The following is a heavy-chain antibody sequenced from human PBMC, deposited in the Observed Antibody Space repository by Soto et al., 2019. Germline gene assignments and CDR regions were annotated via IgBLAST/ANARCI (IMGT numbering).Heavy chain of an antibody. V-gene: IGHV1-2*02. CDR2: INPNSGGT. CDR3: ARDKVVPAATSYYYYGMDV. D-gene: IGHD2-2*01. J-gene: IGHJ6*02. CDR1: GYTFTGYY. Sequence: ASVKVSCKASGYTFTGYYMHWVRQAPGQGLEWMGWINPNSGGTNYAQKFQGRVTMTRDTSISTAYMELSRLRSDDTAVYYCARDKVVPAATSYYYYGMDVWGQGTTVTVSS.